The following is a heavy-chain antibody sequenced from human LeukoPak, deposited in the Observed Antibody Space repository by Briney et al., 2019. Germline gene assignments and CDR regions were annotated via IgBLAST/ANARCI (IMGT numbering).Heavy chain of an antibody. CDR3: AKAGMTTVTLDY. J-gene: IGHJ4*02. D-gene: IGHD4-11*01. CDR1: GFTFSSYG. Sequence: GGSLRLSCAASGFTFSSYGMHWVRQAPGKGLEWVAVIWYDGSNKYYADSVKGRFTISRDNSKNTLYLQMNSLRAEDTAAYYCAKAGMTTVTLDYWGQGTLVTVSS. CDR2: IWYDGSNK. V-gene: IGHV3-33*06.